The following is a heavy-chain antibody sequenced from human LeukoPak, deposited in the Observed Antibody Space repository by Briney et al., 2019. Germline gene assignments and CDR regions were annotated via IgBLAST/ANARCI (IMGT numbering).Heavy chain of an antibody. D-gene: IGHD5-18*01. CDR3: ARGDFNNYGYYFDY. CDR1: GGSISSYY. J-gene: IGHJ4*02. Sequence: PSETLSLTCTVSGGSISSYYWSWIRQPAGKGLEWIGRIYTSGSTNYNPSPKSRVTMSVDTSKNQFSLKLSSVTAADTAVYYCARGDFNNYGYYFDYWGQGTLVTVSS. V-gene: IGHV4-4*07. CDR2: IYTSGST.